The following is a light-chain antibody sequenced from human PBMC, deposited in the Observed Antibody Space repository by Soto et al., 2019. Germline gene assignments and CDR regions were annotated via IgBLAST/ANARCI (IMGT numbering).Light chain of an antibody. V-gene: IGKV1-9*01. J-gene: IGKJ3*01. Sequence: IQLTQSPSSLSASVGDRVTITCRASHGIGDSLAWYQQKPGKAPSLLIYAASTLQSGVPSRFSGSGSGTDFTLTISSLQPEDFATYYCQQLNSYPRTFGPGTKVDIK. CDR1: HGIGDS. CDR2: AAS. CDR3: QQLNSYPRT.